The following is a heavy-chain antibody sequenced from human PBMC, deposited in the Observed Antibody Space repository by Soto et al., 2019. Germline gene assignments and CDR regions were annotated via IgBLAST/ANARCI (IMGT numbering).Heavy chain of an antibody. Sequence: QLQLQESGPGLVKPSETLSLTCIVSGGSISSSSYYWAWIRQPPGKGLEWIGTISYSGSTDYHPSLKSRVTLSVDTSKNQFSLKLSSVTAADTAVYSCVRRDRSHWYFDLWGRGTLVTVSS. V-gene: IGHV4-39*01. J-gene: IGHJ2*01. D-gene: IGHD3-22*01. CDR3: VRRDRSHWYFDL. CDR1: GGSISSSSYY. CDR2: ISYSGST.